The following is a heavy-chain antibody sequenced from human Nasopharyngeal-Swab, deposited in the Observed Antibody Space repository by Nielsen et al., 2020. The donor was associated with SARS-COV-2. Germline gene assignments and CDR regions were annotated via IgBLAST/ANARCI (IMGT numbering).Heavy chain of an antibody. V-gene: IGHV5-51*01. CDR1: GYSFTSYL. J-gene: IGHJ4*02. Sequence: GESLKIYCKGSGYSFTSYLIGWVRQMPGKGLEWMGIIYPGDSDTRYSPSFQGKVTISADKSISTAYLQWRSLKASDTAMYYCARQDVLRFLEWDYWGQGTLVTVSS. CDR3: ARQDVLRFLEWDY. D-gene: IGHD3-3*01. CDR2: IYPGDSDT.